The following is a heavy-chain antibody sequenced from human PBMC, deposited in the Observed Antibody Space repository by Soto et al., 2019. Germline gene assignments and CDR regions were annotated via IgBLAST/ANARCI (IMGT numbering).Heavy chain of an antibody. J-gene: IGHJ3*01. CDR2: INSDGSST. D-gene: IGHD4-4*01. CDR3: ERVPDYTDAFDL. V-gene: IGHV3-74*01. CDR1: GFTFSSYW. Sequence: EVQLVESGGGLVQPGGSLRLSCAASGFTFSSYWMHWVRQAPGKGLVWVSRINSDGSSTSYADSVKGRFTISRDNAKNTLYLKINNGSAEDTAVYYCERVPDYTDAFDLGGQGTMVTVSS.